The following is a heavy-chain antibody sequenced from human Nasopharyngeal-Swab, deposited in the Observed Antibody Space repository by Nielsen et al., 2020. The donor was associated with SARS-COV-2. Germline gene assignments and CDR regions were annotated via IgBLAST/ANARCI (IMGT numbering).Heavy chain of an antibody. J-gene: IGHJ3*01. Sequence: SLKISCAASGSTSDDYAIHWVRQAPGRGLEWVSGISWDSGNIGYADSVKGRFTISRDNAKNSLYLQMNSLRAEDTALYYCVKDNLLRAFDLWGQGTMVTVSS. V-gene: IGHV3-9*02. CDR3: VKDNLLRAFDL. D-gene: IGHD2-15*01. CDR2: ISWDSGNI. CDR1: GSTSDDYA.